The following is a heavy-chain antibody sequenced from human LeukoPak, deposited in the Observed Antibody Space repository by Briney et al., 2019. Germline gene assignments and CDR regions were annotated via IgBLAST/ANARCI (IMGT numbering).Heavy chain of an antibody. V-gene: IGHV4-38-2*01. Sequence: PSETLSLTCAVSGYSISSGYSWGWIRQPPGKGLEWIGTIYHSGNTYYNPSLKSRVTISVDTSKSHFSLKPSSVTAADTAVYYCARIAVAGDYYYYYMDVWGKGTTVTVSS. J-gene: IGHJ6*03. CDR2: IYHSGNT. CDR3: ARIAVAGDYYYYYMDV. D-gene: IGHD6-19*01. CDR1: GYSISSGYS.